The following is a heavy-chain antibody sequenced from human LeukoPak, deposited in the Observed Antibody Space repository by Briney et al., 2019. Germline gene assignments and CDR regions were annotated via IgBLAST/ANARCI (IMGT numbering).Heavy chain of an antibody. V-gene: IGHV3-13*01. CDR3: ARADKGGYYDY. CDR2: IGTRADT. CDR1: GFSFSSSD. J-gene: IGHJ4*02. D-gene: IGHD3-22*01. Sequence: GGSLRLSCAASGFSFSSSDMHWVRQAAGKSLEWVSAIGTRADTYYPGSMKGRFTIPRENAESSIYLQMNSLRTADTAVYYCARADKGGYYDYWGRGTLVTVSS.